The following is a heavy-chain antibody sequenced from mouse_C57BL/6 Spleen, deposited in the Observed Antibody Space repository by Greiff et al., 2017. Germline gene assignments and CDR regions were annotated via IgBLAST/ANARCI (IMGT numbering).Heavy chain of an antibody. Sequence: EVKLQESGPGMVKPSQSLSLTCTVTGYSITSGYDWHWIRHFPGNKLEWMGYISYSGSTNYNPSLKSRISITHDTSKNHFFLKLNSVTTEDTATYYCARASYSWFAYWGQGTLVTVSA. D-gene: IGHD2-10*01. V-gene: IGHV3-1*01. J-gene: IGHJ3*01. CDR3: ARASYSWFAY. CDR1: GYSITSGYD. CDR2: ISYSGST.